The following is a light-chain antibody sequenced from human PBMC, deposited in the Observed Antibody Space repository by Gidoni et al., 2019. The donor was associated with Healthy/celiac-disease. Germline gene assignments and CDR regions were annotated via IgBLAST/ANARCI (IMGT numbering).Light chain of an antibody. Sequence: EIVVTQSPGTLSLSPGERATLSCRASQSVSSSYLAWYQQKPGQAHRLLIYGASSRATGLPDGFSCSGSATDFTLTIIRLEPEDFAVYYCQQYGSSLWTFGQGTKVEIK. CDR1: QSVSSSY. CDR3: QQYGSSLWT. CDR2: GAS. J-gene: IGKJ1*01. V-gene: IGKV3-20*01.